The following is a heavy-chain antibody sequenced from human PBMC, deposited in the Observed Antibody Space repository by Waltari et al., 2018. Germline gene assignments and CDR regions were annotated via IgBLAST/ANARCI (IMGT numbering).Heavy chain of an antibody. CDR3: ATQGVAILGY. CDR1: GYTLTELS. V-gene: IGHV1-24*01. J-gene: IGHJ4*02. D-gene: IGHD3-3*01. Sequence: QVQLVQSGAEVKKPGASVKVSCKVSGYTLTELSMHWVRPAPGTGLEWEGGGLGKGFEGRGGFDPEDEETRYARKCKGRVTMTGEKSTETAYMELSSLRSEDTAVYYWATQGVAILGYWGQGTLVTVSS. CDR2: FDPEDEET.